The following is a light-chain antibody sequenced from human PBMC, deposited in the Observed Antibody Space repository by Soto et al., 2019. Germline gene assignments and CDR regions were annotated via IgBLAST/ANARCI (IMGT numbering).Light chain of an antibody. CDR1: SSDVGTYYL. CDR2: DVR. V-gene: IGLV2-14*02. J-gene: IGLJ2*01. CDR3: ASKTTSSTVL. Sequence: QSALTQPASVSGSPGQSITISCTGTSSDVGTYYLVSWHQQRPGRAPKVLIYDVRIRPSEVSNRFSGSKSGDTASLTISGLQAEDEAIYYCASKTTSSTVLFGGGTKLTVL.